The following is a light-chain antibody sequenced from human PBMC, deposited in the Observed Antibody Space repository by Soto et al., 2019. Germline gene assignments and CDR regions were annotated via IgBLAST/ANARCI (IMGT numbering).Light chain of an antibody. CDR3: QQYYSTRT. CDR1: QSVLYSSNNKNY. V-gene: IGKV4-1*01. J-gene: IGKJ1*01. Sequence: DIVMTQSPDSLAVSLGERATINCKSSQSVLYSSNNKNYLAWYQQKPGQPPKLLIYWASTRESGVPDRFSGRGSGTDFTLPISSLQAEDVAVYYCQQYYSTRTFGQGTKVEI. CDR2: WAS.